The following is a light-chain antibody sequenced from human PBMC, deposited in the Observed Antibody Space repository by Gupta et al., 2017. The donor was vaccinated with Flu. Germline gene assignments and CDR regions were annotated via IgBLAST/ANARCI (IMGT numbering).Light chain of an antibody. Sequence: WTPRSNIKVDSYRIFWYQRKPGSPPQFPPRYHLDLNKKQGSGVPRRFFGSKDVSANAGILLISAGQADDEDEYYCMIGYSRAWVFGGGTRLTVL. CDR2: YHLDLNK. V-gene: IGLV5-45*01. J-gene: IGLJ3*02. CDR1: SNIKVDSYR. CDR3: MIGYSRAWV.